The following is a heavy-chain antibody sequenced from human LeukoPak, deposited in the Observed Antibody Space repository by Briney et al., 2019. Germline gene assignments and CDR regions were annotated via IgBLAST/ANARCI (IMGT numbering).Heavy chain of an antibody. V-gene: IGHV4-39*07. CDR2: IYYSGST. CDR1: GGSISSSSYY. J-gene: IGHJ4*02. CDR3: ARWALAGNSITDY. D-gene: IGHD4-23*01. Sequence: SETLSLTCTVSGGSISSSSYYWGWIRQPPGKGLEWIGTIYYSGSTYYNPSLKSRVTISVDTSKNQFSLKLSSVTAADTAVYYCARWALAGNSITDYWGQGTLVTVSS.